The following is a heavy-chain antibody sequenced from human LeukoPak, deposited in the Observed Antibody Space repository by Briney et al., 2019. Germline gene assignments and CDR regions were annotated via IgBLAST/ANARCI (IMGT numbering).Heavy chain of an antibody. CDR1: GGSISSSIYY. CDR2: IYYSGST. V-gene: IGHV4-39*01. J-gene: IGHJ3*02. D-gene: IGHD3-3*01. Sequence: PSETLSLTCTVSGGSISSSIYYWGWIRQPPGKGLEWIGSIYYSGSTYCNPSLKSRVTISVDTSKNQFSLKLSSVTAADTAVYYCARRGSYYDFWSGYLSSAFDIWGQGTMVTVSS. CDR3: ARRGSYYDFWSGYLSSAFDI.